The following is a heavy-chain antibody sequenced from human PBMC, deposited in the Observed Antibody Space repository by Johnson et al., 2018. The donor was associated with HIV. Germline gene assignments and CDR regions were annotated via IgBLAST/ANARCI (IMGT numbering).Heavy chain of an antibody. CDR2: IWYDGSNK. J-gene: IGHJ3*02. CDR1: GFTFNSYG. V-gene: IGHV3-33*01. CDR3: AGWELAAAGTEAFDI. D-gene: IGHD6-13*01. Sequence: QVQLVESGGGVVQPGRSLRLSCAASGFTFNSYGMHWVRQAPGKGLEWVAVIWYDGSNKYYADSVKGRFTISRDNSKKTRYLQMNSLRAEDTDVYYCAGWELAAAGTEAFDIWGQGTMVTVSS.